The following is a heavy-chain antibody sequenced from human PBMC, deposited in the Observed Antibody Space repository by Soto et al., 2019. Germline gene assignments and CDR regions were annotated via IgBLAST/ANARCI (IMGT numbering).Heavy chain of an antibody. Sequence: GGSLRLSCAASGFTFSSYAMSWVRQAPGKGLEWVSAISGSGGSTYYADSVKGRFTISRDNSKNTLYLQMNSLRAEDTAVYYCANDLRYNWNYANWFDPWGLGTLVTVSS. V-gene: IGHV3-23*01. CDR1: GFTFSSYA. J-gene: IGHJ5*02. D-gene: IGHD1-7*01. CDR3: ANDLRYNWNYANWFDP. CDR2: ISGSGGST.